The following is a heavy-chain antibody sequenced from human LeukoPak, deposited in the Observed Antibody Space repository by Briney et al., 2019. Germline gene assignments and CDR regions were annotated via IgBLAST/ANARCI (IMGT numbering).Heavy chain of an antibody. CDR3: ARGVYGSGDS. CDR1: GVAISSYY. Sequence: SETLSLTCTVSGVAISSYYWSWIRQPAGKGLEWIGRIYSSGSTNYNPSLKSRVTMSVDTSKNQFSLKLTSVTAADTAVYYGARGVYGSGDSWGQGTLVTVSS. V-gene: IGHV4-4*07. D-gene: IGHD3-10*01. CDR2: IYSSGST. J-gene: IGHJ5*01.